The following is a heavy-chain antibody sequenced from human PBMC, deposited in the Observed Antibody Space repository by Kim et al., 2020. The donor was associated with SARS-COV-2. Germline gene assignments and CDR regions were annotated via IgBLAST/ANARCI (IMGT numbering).Heavy chain of an antibody. CDR3: ARGGIVVPHDAFYI. J-gene: IGHJ3*02. Sequence: ADSGKGRFTISRDNAKNSRYLQMNSLRAEDTAVYYCARGGIVVPHDAFYIWGQGTMVTVSS. V-gene: IGHV3-21*01. D-gene: IGHD2-2*01.